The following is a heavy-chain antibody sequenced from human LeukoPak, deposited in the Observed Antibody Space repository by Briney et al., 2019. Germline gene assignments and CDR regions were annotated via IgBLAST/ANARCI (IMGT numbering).Heavy chain of an antibody. V-gene: IGHV4-34*01. D-gene: IGHD3-9*01. CDR1: GGSFSGYY. CDR3: ATGRYFGAFDI. Sequence: SETLSLTCAVYGGSFSGYYWSWIRQPPGKGLEWIGEINHSGSTNYNPSLKSRVTISVDTSKNQFSLKLSSVTAADTAVYYCATGRYFGAFDIWGQGTMVTVSS. CDR2: INHSGST. J-gene: IGHJ3*02.